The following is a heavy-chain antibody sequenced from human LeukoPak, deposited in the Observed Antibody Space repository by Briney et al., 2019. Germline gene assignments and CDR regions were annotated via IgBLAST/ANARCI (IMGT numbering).Heavy chain of an antibody. CDR1: GFTHYSFA. V-gene: IGHV3-30-3*01. CDR3: ARDDSSGAFDI. J-gene: IGHJ3*02. CDR2: RSYDGSNK. D-gene: IGHD3-22*01. Sequence: PGMSLTLSCSASGFTHYSFAMLWLPPAPEQGLEWEEVRSYDGSNKYYAGSVKGQFTISRDNSKNTLYLQMNSLRVEDTALYYCARDDSSGAFDIWGQGTMVTVSS.